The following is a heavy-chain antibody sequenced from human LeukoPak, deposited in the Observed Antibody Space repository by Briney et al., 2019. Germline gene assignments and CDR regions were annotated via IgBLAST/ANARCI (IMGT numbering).Heavy chain of an antibody. Sequence: GASVTISCKPSGYTFTRFYMHWVRQAPGQGLEWMGWISAYNGNTNYAQRLQGRVTMTTDTSTSTAYMELRSLRSDDTAVYYCARSRRDAFDIWGQGTMVTVSS. CDR1: GYTFTRFY. CDR2: ISAYNGNT. V-gene: IGHV1-18*04. D-gene: IGHD6-13*01. CDR3: ARSRRDAFDI. J-gene: IGHJ3*02.